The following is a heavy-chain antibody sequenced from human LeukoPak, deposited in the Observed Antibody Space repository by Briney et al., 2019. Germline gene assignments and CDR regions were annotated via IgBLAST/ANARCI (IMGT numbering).Heavy chain of an antibody. CDR1: GYSFTSYW. CDR2: IYPGDSDT. J-gene: IGHJ4*02. CDR3: ARREYCSGTSCPIDY. Sequence: KPGESLKISCKGSGYSFTSYWIGWVRQMPGKGLEWMGIIYPGDSDTRYSPSFQGQVTISADKSINTAYLQWSSLKASDTAMYYCARREYCSGTSCPIDYWGQGTLVTVSS. D-gene: IGHD2-2*01. V-gene: IGHV5-51*01.